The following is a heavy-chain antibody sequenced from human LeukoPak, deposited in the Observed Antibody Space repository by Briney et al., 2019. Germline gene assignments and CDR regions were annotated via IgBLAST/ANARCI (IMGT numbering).Heavy chain of an antibody. Sequence: GGSLRLSCAASGFTFNRYGMHWVRQAPGKGLEWVAVAYGDGSDKYYADSVKGRFTISKDLSQNTLYMQMNSLRAEDTAMYYCATGSGHYYDHWGQGTLVTVSS. J-gene: IGHJ4*02. D-gene: IGHD3-22*01. CDR3: ATGSGHYYDH. CDR2: AYGDGSDK. V-gene: IGHV3-33*01. CDR1: GFTFNRYG.